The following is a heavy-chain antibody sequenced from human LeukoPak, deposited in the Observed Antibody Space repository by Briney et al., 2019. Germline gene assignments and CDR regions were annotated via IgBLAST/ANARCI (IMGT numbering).Heavy chain of an antibody. CDR1: GFTISSNY. CDR3: ARVGRWEEYFFDY. D-gene: IGHD4-23*01. J-gene: IGHJ4*02. CDR2: IFSGGSI. Sequence: GGSLRLSCAASGFTISSNYMSWVRQAPGKGLEWVSVIFSGGSIYYADSVKGRFTISSDSSKNTLNLQMNSLRAEDTAVYYCARVGRWEEYFFDYWGQGTLVTVSS. V-gene: IGHV3-66*01.